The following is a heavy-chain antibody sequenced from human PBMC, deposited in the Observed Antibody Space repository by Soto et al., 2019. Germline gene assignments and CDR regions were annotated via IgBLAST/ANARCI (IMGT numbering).Heavy chain of an antibody. CDR3: ARAIAAAGTGNWFDP. J-gene: IGHJ5*02. CDR1: GYTFTSYG. V-gene: IGHV1-18*01. CDR2: ISAYNGNT. D-gene: IGHD6-13*01. Sequence: QVPLVQSGAEVKKPGASVKVSCKASGYTFTSYGISWVRQAPGQGLEWMGWISAYNGNTNYAQKLQGRVTMTTDTSTSTAYMELRSLRSDDTAVYYCARAIAAAGTGNWFDPWGQGTLVTVSS.